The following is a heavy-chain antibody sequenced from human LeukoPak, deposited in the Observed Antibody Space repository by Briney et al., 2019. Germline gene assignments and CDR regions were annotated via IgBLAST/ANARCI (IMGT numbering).Heavy chain of an antibody. Sequence: GGSLRLSCAASGFTFSSYAMSWVRQAPGKGLEWVSAISGSGGSTYYADSVKGRFTISRDNSKNTVYLQMNSLRVDDTAVYYCARRDIVVIVSASDYWGQGTLVTVSS. CDR1: GFTFSSYA. J-gene: IGHJ4*02. CDR3: ARRDIVVIVSASDY. CDR2: ISGSGGST. V-gene: IGHV3-23*01. D-gene: IGHD2-15*01.